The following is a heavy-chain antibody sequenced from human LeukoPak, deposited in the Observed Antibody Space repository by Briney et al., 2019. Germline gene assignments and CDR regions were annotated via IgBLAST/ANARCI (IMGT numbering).Heavy chain of an antibody. V-gene: IGHV3-66*02. D-gene: IGHD1-26*01. CDR1: GFTVSTNY. J-gene: IGHJ4*02. CDR3: AAGRLVGAHYYFDY. Sequence: GGSLRLSCAASGFTVSTNYMTWVRQAPGKGLEWVSVLYSSGFTYYADSVKGRFTISRDNSKNTVNLQLRSLRTEDTAVYYCAAGRLVGAHYYFDYRGQGTRVTVSS. CDR2: LYSSGFT.